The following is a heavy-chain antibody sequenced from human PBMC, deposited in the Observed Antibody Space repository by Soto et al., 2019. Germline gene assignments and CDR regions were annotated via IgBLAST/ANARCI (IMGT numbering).Heavy chain of an antibody. J-gene: IGHJ5*02. D-gene: IGHD2-15*01. V-gene: IGHV4-39*01. Sequence: QLQLQESGPGLVKPSETLSLTCTVSGGSISSSSYYWGWIRQPPGKGLEWIGSIYYSGSTYYNPSLKSRVTIAVDTSKNQFSLKLSSVTAADTAVYYCARWLLRDNWFDPWGQGTLVTVSS. CDR2: IYYSGST. CDR1: GGSISSSSYY. CDR3: ARWLLRDNWFDP.